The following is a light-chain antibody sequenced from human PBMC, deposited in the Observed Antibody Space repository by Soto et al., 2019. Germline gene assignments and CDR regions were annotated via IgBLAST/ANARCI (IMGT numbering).Light chain of an antibody. CDR3: QQSYSTLQT. Sequence: DIQMTQSPSSLSASVGDRVTITCRASQSISSYLNWYQQKPGKAPKLLIYAASSLQSGVPSRFSGSGSGTDFTLTISSLQPEDFATYYCQQSYSTLQTFGQGTKVVIK. V-gene: IGKV1-39*01. J-gene: IGKJ1*01. CDR1: QSISSY. CDR2: AAS.